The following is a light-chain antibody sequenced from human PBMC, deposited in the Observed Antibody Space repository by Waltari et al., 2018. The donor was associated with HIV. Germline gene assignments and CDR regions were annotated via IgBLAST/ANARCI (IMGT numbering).Light chain of an antibody. CDR3: SSSRV. CDR2: EVS. Sequence: QSALTQPPSASGSPGQSVTISCTGTSSDVGGYNYVSWYQQHPGKAPKLMIYEVSKRPSGVPDRFSGAKSANTASLTVYGLQAEDEAEYYCSSSRVFGGGTKLTVL. J-gene: IGLJ3*02. CDR1: SSDVGGYNY. V-gene: IGLV2-8*01.